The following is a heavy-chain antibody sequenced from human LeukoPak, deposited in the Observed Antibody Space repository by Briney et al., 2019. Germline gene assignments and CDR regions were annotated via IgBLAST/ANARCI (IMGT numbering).Heavy chain of an antibody. CDR3: ARQHDYYDSSGPFDY. J-gene: IGHJ4*02. CDR2: IYYSGST. D-gene: IGHD3-22*01. Sequence: SETLSLTCTVSGGSLSSYYWSWIRQPPGKGLEWIGYIYYSGSTNYNPSLKSRVTISVDTSKNQFSLKLSSVTAADTAVYYCARQHDYYDSSGPFDYWGQGTLVTVSS. V-gene: IGHV4-59*08. CDR1: GGSLSSYY.